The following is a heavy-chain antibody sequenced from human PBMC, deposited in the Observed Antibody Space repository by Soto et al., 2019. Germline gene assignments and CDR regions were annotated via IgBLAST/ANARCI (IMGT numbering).Heavy chain of an antibody. J-gene: IGHJ4*02. D-gene: IGHD3-10*01. V-gene: IGHV3-30-3*01. Sequence: QVQLVESGEGVVQPGRSLRLSCAASGFTFSSYAMHWVRQAPGKGLEWVAGISYDGSKKYYADSVKRRFTISRDNSKNTLYLQMKSLRAEETAVYYCARDPMGRYYGSGSYYFDYWGQGTLVTVSS. CDR2: ISYDGSKK. CDR3: ARDPMGRYYGSGSYYFDY. CDR1: GFTFSSYA.